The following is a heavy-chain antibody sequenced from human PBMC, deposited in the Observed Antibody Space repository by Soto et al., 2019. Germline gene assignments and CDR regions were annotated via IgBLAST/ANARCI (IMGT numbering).Heavy chain of an antibody. D-gene: IGHD3-3*01. CDR1: GGSFSGYY. CDR3: ARGDLRITIFGVVIRGAFDI. J-gene: IGHJ3*02. CDR2: INHSGST. Sequence: SDTLSLTCAFYGGSFSGYYWSWIRQPPGQGLEWIGEINHSGSTNYNPSLKSRVTISVDTSKNQFSLKLSSVTAADTAVYYCARGDLRITIFGVVIRGAFDIWGQGTMVT. V-gene: IGHV4-34*01.